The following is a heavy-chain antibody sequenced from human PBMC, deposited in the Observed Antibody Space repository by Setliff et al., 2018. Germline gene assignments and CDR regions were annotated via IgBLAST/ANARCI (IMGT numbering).Heavy chain of an antibody. J-gene: IGHJ4*02. CDR3: ARVPRLEWLLPTFDS. Sequence: GASVKVSCKASGGTFDSYSFTWLRQAPGQGLEWVGGFTPILLTPNYAQKSQGRITITADKSTSTAYMELSGLRSDDTAVYYCARVPRLEWLLPTFDSWGQGTLVTVSS. CDR2: FTPILLTP. V-gene: IGHV1-69*06. D-gene: IGHD3-3*01. CDR1: GGTFDSYS.